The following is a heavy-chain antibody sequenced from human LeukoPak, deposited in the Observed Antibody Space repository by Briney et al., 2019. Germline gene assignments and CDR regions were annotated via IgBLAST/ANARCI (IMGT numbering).Heavy chain of an antibody. D-gene: IGHD2-2*01. CDR2: IDADNGDT. J-gene: IGHJ5*02. CDR3: ARALLDSADSRLSVWFDP. CDR1: GYTFSGYA. V-gene: IGHV1-3*01. Sequence: GASVKVSCKASGYTFSGYAIHWVRQAPGQRFEWMGWIDADNGDTRYSQKFQGRVTITRDTSASTVYMELSSLRSEDTAVYYCARALLDSADSRLSVWFDPWGQGTLVTVSS.